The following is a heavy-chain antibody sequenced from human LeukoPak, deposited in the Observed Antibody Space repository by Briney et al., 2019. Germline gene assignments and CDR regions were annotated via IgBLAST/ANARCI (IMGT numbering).Heavy chain of an antibody. V-gene: IGHV1-18*01. CDR1: GYTFSSYY. CDR3: ARASYGGNSGTNAFDI. Sequence: ASVKVSCKASGYTFSSYYISWVRQAPGQGLEWMGWLNTYNHNTNYAQKFQGRVTMTRDTSTSTVYMELSSLRSEDTAVYYCARASYGGNSGTNAFDIWGQGTMVTVSS. CDR2: LNTYNHNT. J-gene: IGHJ3*02. D-gene: IGHD4-23*01.